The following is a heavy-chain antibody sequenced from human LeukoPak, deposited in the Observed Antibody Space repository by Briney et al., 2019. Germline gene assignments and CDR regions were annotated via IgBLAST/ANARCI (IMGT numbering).Heavy chain of an antibody. CDR1: GYTFTSYY. D-gene: IGHD3-10*01. Sequence: ASVKVSCKASGYTFTSYYMHWVRPAPGKGLEWMGGFDPEDGETIYAQKFQGRVTMTEDTSTDTAYMELSSLRSEDTAVYYCATGASSFGELYNLFDYWGQGTLVTVSS. CDR3: ATGASSFGELYNLFDY. V-gene: IGHV1-24*01. J-gene: IGHJ4*02. CDR2: FDPEDGET.